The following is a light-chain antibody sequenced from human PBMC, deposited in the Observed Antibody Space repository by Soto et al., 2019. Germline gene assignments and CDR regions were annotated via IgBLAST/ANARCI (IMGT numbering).Light chain of an antibody. J-gene: IGKJ1*01. CDR2: AAS. CDR1: QSISNH. Sequence: DIQMTQSPSSLSASVEVRVIITCRASQSISNHLNWYQQKPGKAPKLLIFAASSLQSGVPSRFSGSRSGPDFTLTISSLQPEDFATYYCQQSYSSPPTFGQGTKVGIK. V-gene: IGKV1-39*01. CDR3: QQSYSSPPT.